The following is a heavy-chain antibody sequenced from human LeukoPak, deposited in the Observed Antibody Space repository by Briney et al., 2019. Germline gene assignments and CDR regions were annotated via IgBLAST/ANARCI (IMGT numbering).Heavy chain of an antibody. CDR3: AREPMYYYDSSGYHYHRRGVDY. CDR1: GFTFSSYA. D-gene: IGHD3-22*01. V-gene: IGHV3-30*04. Sequence: PGRSLRLSCAASGFTFSSYAMHWVRQAPGKGLEWVAVISYDGSNKYYADSVKGRFTISRDNSKNTLYLQMNSLRAEDTAVYYCAREPMYYYDSSGYHYHRRGVDYWGQGTLVTVSS. CDR2: ISYDGSNK. J-gene: IGHJ4*02.